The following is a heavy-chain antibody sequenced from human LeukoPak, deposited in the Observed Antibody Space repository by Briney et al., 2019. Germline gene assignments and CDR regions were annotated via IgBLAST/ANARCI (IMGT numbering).Heavy chain of an antibody. J-gene: IGHJ3*02. CDR2: IYYSGST. CDR1: GGSISSSSYY. D-gene: IGHD2-2*01. CDR3: ARVMAPAASLDAFDI. Sequence: SETLSLTCTVSGGSISSSSYYWGWIRQPPGKGLEWIGSIYYSGSTYYNPPLKSRVTISVDTSKNQFSLKLSSVTAADTAVYYCARVMAPAASLDAFDIWGQGTMVTVSS. V-gene: IGHV4-39*07.